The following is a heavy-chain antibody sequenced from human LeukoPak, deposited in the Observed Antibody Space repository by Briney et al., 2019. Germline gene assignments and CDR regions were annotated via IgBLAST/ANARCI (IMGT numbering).Heavy chain of an antibody. J-gene: IGHJ5*02. CDR2: ISSSSSYI. CDR3: ARGVTIFGVVTAFDP. CDR1: GFTFSSYS. Sequence: GGSLRLSCAASGFTFSSYSMNWVRQAPGKGLEWVSSISSSSSYIYYADSVKGRFTISRDNAKNSLYLQMNSPRAEDTAVYYCARGVTIFGVVTAFDPWGQGTLVTVSS. D-gene: IGHD3-3*01. V-gene: IGHV3-21*01.